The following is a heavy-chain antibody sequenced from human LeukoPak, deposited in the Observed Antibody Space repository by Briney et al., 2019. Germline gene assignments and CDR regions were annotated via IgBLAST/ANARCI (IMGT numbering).Heavy chain of an antibody. J-gene: IGHJ4*02. CDR2: MNPNSGNT. CDR1: GYTFTSYD. V-gene: IGHV1-8*01. D-gene: IGHD3-22*01. Sequence: ASVKVSCKASGYTFTSYDTNWVRQATGQGLEWMGWMNPNSGNTGYAQKFQGRVTMTRNTSISTAYMELSSLRSEDTAVYYCARRTQDYYDSSGLIDYWGQGTLVTVSS. CDR3: ARRTQDYYDSSGLIDY.